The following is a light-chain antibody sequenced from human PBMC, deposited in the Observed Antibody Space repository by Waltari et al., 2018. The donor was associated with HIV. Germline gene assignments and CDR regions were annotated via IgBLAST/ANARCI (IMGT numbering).Light chain of an antibody. CDR1: SANIGSFS. CDR2: RNN. Sequence: QSVLTQPPSASGTPGQRATISCSGNSANIGSFSVYWYQQLPGSAPKLLIYRNNQRPSGVPDRFSGSKSGTSASLAISGLRSEDEADYYCAAWTDSLRGVVFGGGTKLSVL. J-gene: IGLJ2*01. V-gene: IGLV1-47*01. CDR3: AAWTDSLRGVV.